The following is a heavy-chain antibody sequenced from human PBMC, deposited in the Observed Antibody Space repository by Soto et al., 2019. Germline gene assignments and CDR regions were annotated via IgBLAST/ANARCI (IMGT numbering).Heavy chain of an antibody. J-gene: IGHJ4*02. CDR1: GGTFSSYA. CDR3: ARDYSFDY. Sequence: SCNASGGTFSSYAISSVRQAPGKCLELLSYISTSSSNIYYADSVKGRFTISRDNSRNSLYLQLTSLRDEDTAVYYCARDYSFDYWGQGTLVTAPQ. V-gene: IGHV3-48*02. D-gene: IGHD1-26*01. CDR2: ISTSSSNI.